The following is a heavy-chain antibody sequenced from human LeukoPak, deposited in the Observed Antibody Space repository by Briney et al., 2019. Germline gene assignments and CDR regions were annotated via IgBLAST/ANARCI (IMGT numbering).Heavy chain of an antibody. V-gene: IGHV1-46*01. Sequence: ASVKVSCKASGYTFTSYYMHWVRQAPGQGLEWMGIINPSGGSTSYAQKFQGRVTMTRDTSTSTVYMELSSLRSEDTAVYYCARSGVRYYYGSGSYSKHDAFDIWGQGALVTVSS. CDR2: INPSGGST. CDR3: ARSGVRYYYGSGSYSKHDAFDI. CDR1: GYTFTSYY. J-gene: IGHJ3*02. D-gene: IGHD3-10*01.